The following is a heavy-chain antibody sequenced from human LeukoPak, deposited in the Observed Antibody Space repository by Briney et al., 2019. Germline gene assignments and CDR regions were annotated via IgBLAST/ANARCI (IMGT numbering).Heavy chain of an antibody. CDR2: IYYSGST. J-gene: IGHJ4*02. V-gene: IGHV4-31*03. CDR1: GGSISSGGYY. D-gene: IGHD6-13*01. Sequence: SQTLSLTCTVSGGSISSGGYYWSWIRQHPGKGLEWIGYIYYSGSTYYNPSLKSRVTISVNTSKNQFSLKLSSVTAADTAVYYCARHCDSSWQTPFDYWGQGTLVTVSS. CDR3: ARHCDSSWQTPFDY.